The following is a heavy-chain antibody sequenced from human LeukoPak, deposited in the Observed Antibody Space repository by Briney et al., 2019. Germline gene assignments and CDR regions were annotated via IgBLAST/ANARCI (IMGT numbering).Heavy chain of an antibody. CDR3: VRLRRNNDRSGYYYYYDY. CDR2: ISVRSNYR. D-gene: IGHD3-22*01. V-gene: IGHV3-21*01. J-gene: IGHJ4*02. CDR1: GYTFSDFS. Sequence: GGSLSLSCAASGYTFSDFSVNWVRQAPGKGLEWVSSISVRSNYRYYADSVRGRFTISRDDARDSLFLQMNSLRAEDTAVYFCVRLRRNNDRSGYYYYYDYWGQGTLVTVSS.